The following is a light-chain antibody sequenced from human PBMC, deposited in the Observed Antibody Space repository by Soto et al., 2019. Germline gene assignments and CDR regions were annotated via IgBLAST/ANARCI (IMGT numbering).Light chain of an antibody. CDR2: DAS. CDR1: QSVSSY. CDR3: QQRSNWLT. V-gene: IGKV3-11*01. Sequence: EIVLTQSPATLSLSPGERATLSCRASQSVSSYLAWYQQKPGQAPRLLIYDASNRATGIPARFSGSGSGTDFTLTISGLEPEDFAVYYCQQRSNWLTFGGGTKVVIK. J-gene: IGKJ4*01.